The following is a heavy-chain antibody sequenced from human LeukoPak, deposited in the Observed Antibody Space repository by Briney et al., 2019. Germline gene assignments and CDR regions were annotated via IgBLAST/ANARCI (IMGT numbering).Heavy chain of an antibody. CDR3: ARDLTPNYYGMDV. V-gene: IGHV1-69*13. Sequence: SVKVSCKASGGTFSSYAISWVRQAPGQGLEWMGGIIPIFGTANYAQKFQGRVTITADESTSTAYMELSSLRSEDTAVYYCARDLTPNYYGMDVWGQGTTVTVSS. J-gene: IGHJ6*02. CDR1: GGTFSSYA. CDR2: IIPIFGTA.